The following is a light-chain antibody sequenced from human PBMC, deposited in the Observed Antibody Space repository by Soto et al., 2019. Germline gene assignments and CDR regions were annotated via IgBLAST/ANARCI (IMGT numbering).Light chain of an antibody. Sequence: DIQMTQSPSTLSGSVGDRVTITCRASQTISSWLAWYQQKPGKAPKLLIYKASTLKSGVPSRFSGSGSGTEFTLTISSLQPDDFATYFCHQYNTFPYTFGQGTKLETK. CDR2: KAS. CDR1: QTISSW. V-gene: IGKV1-5*03. J-gene: IGKJ2*01. CDR3: HQYNTFPYT.